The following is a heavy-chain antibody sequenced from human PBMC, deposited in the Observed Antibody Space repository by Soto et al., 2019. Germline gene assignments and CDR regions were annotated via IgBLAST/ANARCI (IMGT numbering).Heavy chain of an antibody. V-gene: IGHV4-31*03. Sequence: QVQLQESGPGLVKPSQTLSLTCTVSGGSISSGGYYWSWIRQHPGKGLEWIGYIYYSGSTYYNPSLKSRVSISVDTSKNQFSLKLSSVTAADTAVYYCARGTRITMIVVVPHDAFDIWGQGTMVTVSS. CDR2: IYYSGST. D-gene: IGHD3-22*01. CDR3: ARGTRITMIVVVPHDAFDI. CDR1: GGSISSGGYY. J-gene: IGHJ3*02.